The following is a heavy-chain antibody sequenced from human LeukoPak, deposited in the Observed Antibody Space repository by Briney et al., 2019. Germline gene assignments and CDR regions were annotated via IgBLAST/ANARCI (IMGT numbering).Heavy chain of an antibody. CDR3: AREVATVTTLNAFDI. J-gene: IGHJ3*02. CDR1: GYTFTSYY. V-gene: IGHV1-46*01. CDR2: INPSGGST. Sequence: GASVKVSCKASGYTFTSYYMHWVRQAPGQGLEWMGIINPSGGSTSYAQTFQGRVTMTRDMSTSTVYTELSSLRSEDTAVYYCAREVATVTTLNAFDIWGQGTMVTVSS. D-gene: IGHD4-17*01.